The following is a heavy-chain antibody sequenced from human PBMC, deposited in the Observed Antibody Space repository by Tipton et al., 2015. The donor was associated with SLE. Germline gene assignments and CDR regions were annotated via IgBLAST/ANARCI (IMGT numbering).Heavy chain of an antibody. CDR2: IHDSGST. D-gene: IGHD1-26*01. CDR3: ARQHSGGATDT. Sequence: LRLSCTVSGGFIGRSTYYWSWIRQFPGKGLEWIGYIHDSGSTYYNPSLQSRANISPGTSASQFSLHLTSVTAADTAVYYCARQHSGGATDTWGQGTLVTVSS. CDR1: GGFIGRSTYY. V-gene: IGHV4-31*03. J-gene: IGHJ5*02.